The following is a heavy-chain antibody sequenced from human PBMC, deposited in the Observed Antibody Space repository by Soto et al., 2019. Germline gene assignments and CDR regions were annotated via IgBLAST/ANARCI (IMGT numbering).Heavy chain of an antibody. V-gene: IGHV3-66*01. CDR3: ASCHWNGPNDY. Sequence: EVQLGESGGGLVQPGGSLRLSCAASGLTVSDNYIRWVRHAPGKGLEWVSVIYRGGDTYYADSVKGRFTISRDNSKNTLYLQMNSLRDEDTAVYYCASCHWNGPNDYWGQGTLVTVSS. CDR2: IYRGGDT. D-gene: IGHD1-1*01. J-gene: IGHJ4*02. CDR1: GLTVSDNY.